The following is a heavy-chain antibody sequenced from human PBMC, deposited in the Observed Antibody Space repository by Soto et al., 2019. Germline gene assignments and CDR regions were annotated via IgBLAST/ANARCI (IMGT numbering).Heavy chain of an antibody. V-gene: IGHV1-69*02. Sequence: QVQLVQSGAEVKKPGSSVKVSCKASGGTFRRYTISWVRQAPGPGLERMGRILPILGIANYAQKFQGRVTITADKATSTANRELSSLRSEDTAVDYGALEAAAGTHGWALDIWGQGTMVTVSS. CDR3: ALEAAAGTHGWALDI. CDR1: GGTFRRYT. D-gene: IGHD6-13*01. CDR2: ILPILGIA. J-gene: IGHJ3*02.